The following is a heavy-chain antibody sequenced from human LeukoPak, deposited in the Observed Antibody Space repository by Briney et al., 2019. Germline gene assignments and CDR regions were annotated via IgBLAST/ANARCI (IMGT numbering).Heavy chain of an antibody. CDR2: IWYGGSNK. J-gene: IGHJ6*03. Sequence: GGSLRLSCAASGFTFSSYGMHWVRQAPGKGVEWVAVIWYGGSNKYYAVSVKGRFTISRDNSKNTLYLKMNSQRAEDTAEYNCAKGGSIAARGGWYYYYYMDVWGKGTPVTVSS. CDR3: AKGGSIAARGGWYYYYYMDV. CDR1: GFTFSSYG. D-gene: IGHD6-6*01. V-gene: IGHV3-33*06.